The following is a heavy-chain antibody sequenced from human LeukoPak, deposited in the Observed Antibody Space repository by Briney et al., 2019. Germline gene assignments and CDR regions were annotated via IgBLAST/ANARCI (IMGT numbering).Heavy chain of an antibody. CDR3: ARDSYSSSSGAPYFDY. CDR1: GGTFSSYA. D-gene: IGHD6-6*01. V-gene: IGHV1-69*05. J-gene: IGHJ4*02. CDR2: IIPIFGTA. Sequence: GAPVKVSCKASGGTFSSYAISWVRQAPGQGLEWMGGIIPIFGTANYAQKFRGRVTITTDESTSTAYMELSSLRSEDTAVYYCARDSYSSSSGAPYFDYWGQGTLVAVSS.